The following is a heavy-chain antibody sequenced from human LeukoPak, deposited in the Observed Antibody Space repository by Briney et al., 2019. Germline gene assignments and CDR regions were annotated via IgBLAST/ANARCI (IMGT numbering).Heavy chain of an antibody. CDR3: ARRRYYYYMDV. V-gene: IGHV4-34*01. J-gene: IGHJ6*03. Sequence: SETLSLTCAVYGGSFSGYYWSWIRQPPGKGLEWIGEINHSGSANYNPSLKSRVTISVDTSKNQFSLKLSSVTAADTAVYYCARRRYYYYMDVWGKGTTVTVSS. CDR1: GGSFSGYY. CDR2: INHSGSA.